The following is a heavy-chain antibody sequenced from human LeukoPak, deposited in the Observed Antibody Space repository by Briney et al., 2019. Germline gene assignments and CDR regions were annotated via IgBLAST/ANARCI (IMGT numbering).Heavy chain of an antibody. CDR2: IYYSGST. J-gene: IGHJ4*02. CDR1: GGSISGRRYY. D-gene: IGHD3-3*01. CDR3: ARLLTYDFWSGYHFDY. V-gene: IGHV4-39*01. Sequence: SETLSLTCSVSGGSISGRRYYWGWIRQPPGKGLEWIGSIYYSGSTYYNPSLKSRVTISVDTSKNQFSLKLSSVAAADTAVYYCARLLTYDFWSGYHFDYWGQGTLVTVSS.